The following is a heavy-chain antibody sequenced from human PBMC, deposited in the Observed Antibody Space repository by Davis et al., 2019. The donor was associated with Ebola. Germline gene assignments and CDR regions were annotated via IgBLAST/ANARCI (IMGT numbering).Heavy chain of an antibody. CDR3: ATLSYGSGS. CDR2: MNPNSGNT. CDR1: GYTFTSYD. D-gene: IGHD3-10*01. Sequence: ASVKVSCKASGYTFTSYDINWVRQASGQGLEWMGWMNPNSGNTGYAQKFQGRVTMTEDTSTDTAYMELSSLRSEDTAVYYCATLSYGSGSWGQGTLVTVSS. J-gene: IGHJ4*02. V-gene: IGHV1-8*02.